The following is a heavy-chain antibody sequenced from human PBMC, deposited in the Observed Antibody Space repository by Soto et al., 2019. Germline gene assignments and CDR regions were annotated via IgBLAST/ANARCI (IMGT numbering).Heavy chain of an antibody. CDR1: GGTFSSYT. CDR2: IIPIFGTA. V-gene: IGHV1-69*13. Sequence: GASVKVSCKASGGTFSSYTISWVRQAPGQGLEWMGGIIPIFGTANYAQKFQGRVTITADESTSTAYMELSSLRSEDTAVYYCARSATAPSSDYYYGMDVWGQGTTVTVSS. D-gene: IGHD5-18*01. J-gene: IGHJ6*02. CDR3: ARSATAPSSDYYYGMDV.